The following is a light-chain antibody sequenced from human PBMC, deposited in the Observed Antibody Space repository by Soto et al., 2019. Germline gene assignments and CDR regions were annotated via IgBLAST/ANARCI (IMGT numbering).Light chain of an antibody. V-gene: IGKV1-5*03. CDR1: QSINSW. CDR2: RAS. J-gene: IGKJ1*01. CDR3: QQYSDYWT. Sequence: DIQMTQSPSTLSASVGDRVTITCRASQSINSWLAWYQQKPGKAPKVLIYRASTLESGIPSRFSGSGSGTEFTLTIISLQPDYFATYYGQQYSDYWTFGQGTKGEIK.